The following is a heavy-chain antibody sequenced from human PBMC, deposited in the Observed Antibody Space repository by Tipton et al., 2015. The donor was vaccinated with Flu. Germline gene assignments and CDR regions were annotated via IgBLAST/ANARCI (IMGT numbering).Heavy chain of an antibody. V-gene: IGHV4-61*02. CDR1: GGSISSDNYY. D-gene: IGHD2-21*02. CDR3: ARGRLSLPLYHYGMDV. CDR2: IYTSGST. Sequence: LRLSRTVSGGSISSDNYYWNWIRQPAGKGLEWIGRIYTSGSTNYNLSLKRRLTISVDTSKNQFSLKLSSVTSADTAVYYCARGRLSLPLYHYGMDVWGQGTMVTVSS. J-gene: IGHJ6*02.